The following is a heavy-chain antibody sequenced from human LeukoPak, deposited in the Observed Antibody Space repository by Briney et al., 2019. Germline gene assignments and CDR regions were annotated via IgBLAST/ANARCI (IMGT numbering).Heavy chain of an antibody. Sequence: GESLKISCKVSGHSFTSYWIGWVRQMPGKGLEWMGSIYPGDSDTRYSPAFQGQVTISADKSISTAYLQWSSLRASDTAMYYCARQTHHYGVNSDAFDIWGQGTMVAVSS. CDR2: IYPGDSDT. J-gene: IGHJ3*02. CDR3: ARQTHHYGVNSDAFDI. V-gene: IGHV5-51*01. CDR1: GHSFTSYW. D-gene: IGHD4/OR15-4a*01.